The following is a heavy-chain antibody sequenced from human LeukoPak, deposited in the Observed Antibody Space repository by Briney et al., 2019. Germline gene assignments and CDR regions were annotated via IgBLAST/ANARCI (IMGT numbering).Heavy chain of an antibody. V-gene: IGHV1-18*04. CDR2: ISVYNGNA. D-gene: IGHD2-8*01. Sequence: ASVKVSCKASGYTFTGYYMHWVRQAPGQGLEWMGWISVYNGNADYAQKFKGRVTMTTDTSTTTVYMEVRSLRSDDTAVYYCARVGSYCTNDICHDFWGQGTLVTVSS. CDR1: GYTFTGYY. CDR3: ARVGSYCTNDICHDF. J-gene: IGHJ4*02.